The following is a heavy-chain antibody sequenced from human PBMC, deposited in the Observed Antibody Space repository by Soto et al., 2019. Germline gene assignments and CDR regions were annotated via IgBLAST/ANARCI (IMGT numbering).Heavy chain of an antibody. J-gene: IGHJ6*02. D-gene: IGHD4-17*01. Sequence: SETLSLTCTVSGGSISSSSYYWGWIRQPPGKGLEWIGSIYYSGSTYYNPSLKSRVTISVDTSKNQFSLKLSSVTAADTAVYYCARTVTTFRGDYGMDVWGQGTTVTVSS. CDR2: IYYSGST. V-gene: IGHV4-39*01. CDR3: ARTVTTFRGDYGMDV. CDR1: GGSISSSSYY.